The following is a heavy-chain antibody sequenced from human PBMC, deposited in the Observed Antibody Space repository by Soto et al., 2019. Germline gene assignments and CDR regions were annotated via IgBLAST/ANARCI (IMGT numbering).Heavy chain of an antibody. D-gene: IGHD3-16*01. J-gene: IGHJ4*02. CDR1: GFSLSTSGVG. V-gene: IGHV2-5*02. Sequence: QITLKASGPMLVKPTQTLTLTCTFSGFSLSTSGVGVGWIRQPQGKALEWLALIYWDDTKHYSPSRESRLTITKDTSKNQVVLTMTNMHPVDTATYYCVHKGWGDRILDYWCQGTLLTVSS. CDR3: VHKGWGDRILDY. CDR2: IYWDDTK.